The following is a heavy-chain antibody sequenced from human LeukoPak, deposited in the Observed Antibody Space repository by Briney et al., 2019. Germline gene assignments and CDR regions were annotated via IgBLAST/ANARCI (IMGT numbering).Heavy chain of an antibody. J-gene: IGHJ6*02. CDR2: ISSSSSYI. Sequence: PGGSLRLSCAASGFTFSSYSMNWVRQAPGKGLEWVSSISSSSSYIYYADSVKGRFTISRDNAKNSLYLQMNSLRAEDTAVYYCARTTVKVPYYYYYYGMDVWGQGTTVTVSS. CDR3: ARTTVKVPYYYYYYGMDV. D-gene: IGHD4-11*01. CDR1: GFTFSSYS. V-gene: IGHV3-21*01.